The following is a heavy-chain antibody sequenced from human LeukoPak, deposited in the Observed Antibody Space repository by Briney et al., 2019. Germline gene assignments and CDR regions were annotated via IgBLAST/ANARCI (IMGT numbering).Heavy chain of an antibody. CDR3: ARTSDYYNYYFDY. D-gene: IGHD4-11*01. CDR2: INPNDGTT. J-gene: IGHJ4*02. CDR1: GYRFTDYY. Sequence: ASVEVSCKASGYRFTDYYVHWVRQASGQGLEWMAWINPNDGTTNYLQRFQGRVTMTTDTSISTAYMELSNLRSDDTAVYYCARTSDYYNYYFDYWGQGTPVTVSS. V-gene: IGHV1-2*02.